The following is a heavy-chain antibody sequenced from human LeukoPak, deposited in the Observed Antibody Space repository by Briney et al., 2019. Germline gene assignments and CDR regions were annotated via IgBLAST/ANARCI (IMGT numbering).Heavy chain of an antibody. J-gene: IGHJ4*02. Sequence: PGRSLRLSCAASGFTFSSYAMHWVRQAPGKGLEWVAVISYDGSNKYYADSVKGRFTISRDNSKNTLYLQMNSLRAEDTAVYYCAKDRDFWSGYRLDYWGQGTLVTVSS. V-gene: IGHV3-30-3*01. CDR3: AKDRDFWSGYRLDY. D-gene: IGHD3-3*01. CDR2: ISYDGSNK. CDR1: GFTFSSYA.